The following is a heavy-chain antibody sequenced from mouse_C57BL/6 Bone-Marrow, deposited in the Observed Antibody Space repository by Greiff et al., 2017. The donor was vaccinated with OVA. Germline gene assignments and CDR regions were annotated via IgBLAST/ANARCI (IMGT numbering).Heavy chain of an antibody. CDR3: AGFNYYGSSPYVDV. CDR1: GYTFTSYW. CDR2: IYPGSGST. J-gene: IGHJ1*03. D-gene: IGHD1-1*01. Sequence: QVQLQQPGAELVKPGASVKMSCKASGYTFTSYWITWVKQRPGQGLEWIGDIYPGSGSTNYNEKFKSKATLTVDPSSSTAYMQLGSLTSEDSAVYYCAGFNYYGSSPYVDVWGTGTTGTVSS. V-gene: IGHV1-55*01.